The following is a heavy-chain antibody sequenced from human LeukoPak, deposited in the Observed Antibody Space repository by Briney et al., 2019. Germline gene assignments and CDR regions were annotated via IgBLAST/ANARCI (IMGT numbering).Heavy chain of an antibody. CDR3: ASVWSGYSVY. CDR2: ISGGGGGI. V-gene: IGHV3-48*03. D-gene: IGHD3-3*01. J-gene: IGHJ4*02. Sequence: GGSLRLSCAASGFTFSNYEMNWVRQAPGKGLEWVSYISGGGGGIQYADSVKGRFTISRDNAKNSLYLEMNSLRAEDTAIYYCASVWSGYSVYWGQGTLVTVSS. CDR1: GFTFSNYE.